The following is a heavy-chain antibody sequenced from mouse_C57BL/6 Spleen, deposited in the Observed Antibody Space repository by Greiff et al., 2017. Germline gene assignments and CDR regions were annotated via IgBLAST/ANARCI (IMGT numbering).Heavy chain of an antibody. D-gene: IGHD1-1*01. CDR3: ARGAAVVAPGFAY. J-gene: IGHJ3*01. CDR2: IDPEDGET. Sequence: EVKLQESGAELVKPGASVKLSCTASGFNIKDYYMHWVKQRTEQGLEWIGRIDPEDGETKYAPKFQGKATITADTSSNTAYLQLSSLTSEDAAVYYGARGAAVVAPGFAYWGQGTLVTVSA. V-gene: IGHV14-2*01. CDR1: GFNIKDYY.